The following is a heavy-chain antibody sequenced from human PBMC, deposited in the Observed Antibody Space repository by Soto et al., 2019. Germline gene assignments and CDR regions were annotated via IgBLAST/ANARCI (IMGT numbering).Heavy chain of an antibody. V-gene: IGHV3-30-3*01. D-gene: IGHD4-4*01. J-gene: IGHJ5*02. CDR3: VRGGYSSSWERLDP. Sequence: GGSLRLSCAASGSSFPNYPMHWVRQTPDKGLEWLAVISHDGVTKNSADSVKGRFSISRDNSRNRLYLDMNSLRTEDTAMYYCVRGGYSSSWERLDPWGQGTLVTVSS. CDR2: ISHDGVTK. CDR1: GSSFPNYP.